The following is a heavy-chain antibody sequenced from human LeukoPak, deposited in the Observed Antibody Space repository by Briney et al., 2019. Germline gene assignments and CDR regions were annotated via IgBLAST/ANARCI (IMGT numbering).Heavy chain of an antibody. V-gene: IGHV1-69*06. J-gene: IGHJ5*02. CDR3: ARVSVYFDWFGWFDP. D-gene: IGHD3-9*01. Sequence: SVKVSCKASGGTFSSYAISWVRQAPGQGLEWMGGIIPTFGTANYAQKFQGRVTITADKSTSTAYMELSSLRSEDTAVYYCARVSVYFDWFGWFDPWGQGTLVTVSS. CDR2: IIPTFGTA. CDR1: GGTFSSYA.